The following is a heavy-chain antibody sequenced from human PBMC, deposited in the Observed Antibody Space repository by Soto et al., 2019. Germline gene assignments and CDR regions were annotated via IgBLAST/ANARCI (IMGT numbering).Heavy chain of an antibody. Sequence: GGSLRLSCAASGFTFSSYSMSWVRQAPGKGLEWVSVISGSGNVPYYADSVKGRFTISRDNSKNTLYLQMNRLRAEDTAVYYCAREPPYCGAACRSPSDYWGQGTLVTVSS. CDR3: AREPPYCGAACRSPSDY. CDR2: ISGSGNVP. V-gene: IGHV3-23*01. CDR1: GFTFSSYS. J-gene: IGHJ4*02. D-gene: IGHD2-21*02.